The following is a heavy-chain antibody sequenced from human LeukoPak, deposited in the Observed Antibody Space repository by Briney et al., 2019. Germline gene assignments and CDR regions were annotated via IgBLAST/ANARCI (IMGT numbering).Heavy chain of an antibody. CDR2: ISHDGSEK. J-gene: IGHJ4*02. Sequence: GGSLRLSCAASGFTFSSYWMTWVRQAPGKGLEWVASISHDGSEKYYVDSVKGRFTVSRDNAKKSLNLQMNSLRDEDTAVYYCAREDRNLYYYWGQGTLVTVSS. D-gene: IGHD1-26*01. CDR1: GFTFSSYW. V-gene: IGHV3-7*03. CDR3: AREDRNLYYY.